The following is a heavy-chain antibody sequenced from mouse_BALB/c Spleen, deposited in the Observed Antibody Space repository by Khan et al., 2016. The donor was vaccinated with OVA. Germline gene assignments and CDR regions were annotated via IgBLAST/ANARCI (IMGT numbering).Heavy chain of an antibody. V-gene: IGHV5-12*02. Sequence: EVELVESGGGLVQPGGSLKLSCATSGFTFSDYFMYWVRQTPEKRLEWVAYISNGGGSTYYPDTVKGRFTISRDNAKNTLYLQTSRLKSEDTAMYYCARGTTVGAFDYWGQGTTLTVSS. J-gene: IGHJ2*01. CDR1: GFTFSDYF. CDR3: ARGTTVGAFDY. D-gene: IGHD1-1*01. CDR2: ISNGGGST.